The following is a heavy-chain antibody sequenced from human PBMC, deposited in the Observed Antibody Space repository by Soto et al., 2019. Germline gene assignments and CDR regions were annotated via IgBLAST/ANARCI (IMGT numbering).Heavy chain of an antibody. J-gene: IGHJ4*02. CDR3: ARLLVVVPAAIIYFDY. Sequence: QLQLQESGPGLVKPSETLSLTSTVSGGSISSSSYYWGWIRQPPGKGLEWIGSIYYSGSTYYNPSLKSRVTISVDTSKNQLSLKPSSVTAADTAVYYCARLLVVVPAAIIYFDYWGQGSLVPVSS. CDR1: GGSISSSSYY. D-gene: IGHD2-2*01. V-gene: IGHV4-39*01. CDR2: IYYSGST.